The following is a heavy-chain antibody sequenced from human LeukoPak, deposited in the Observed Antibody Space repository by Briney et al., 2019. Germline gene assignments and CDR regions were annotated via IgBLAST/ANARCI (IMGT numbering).Heavy chain of an antibody. CDR1: GFTSSKYW. Sequence: PGGSLRLSCAASGFTSSKYWMLWVRQAPGKGPESVSRINTDGTITTYADSVKGRFTVSRDNADNTMFLQMNSVRDEDTAVYYCATKQWLAPPPDSWGQGTPVTVSS. D-gene: IGHD6-19*01. CDR3: ATKQWLAPPPDS. CDR2: INTDGTIT. V-gene: IGHV3-74*01. J-gene: IGHJ4*02.